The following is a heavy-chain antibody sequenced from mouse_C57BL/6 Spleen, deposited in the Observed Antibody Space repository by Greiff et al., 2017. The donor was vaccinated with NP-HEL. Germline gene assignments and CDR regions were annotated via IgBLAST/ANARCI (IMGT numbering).Heavy chain of an antibody. J-gene: IGHJ2*01. CDR3: ARRGVTFDY. D-gene: IGHD2-3*01. CDR2: ISSGGSYT. Sequence: EVQGVESGGDLVKPGGSLKLSCAASGFTFSSYGMSWVRQTPDKRLEWVATISSGGSYTYYPDSVKGRFTISRDNAKNTLYLQVSSLKSEDTAMYYCARRGVTFDYWGQGTTLTVSS. CDR1: GFTFSSYG. V-gene: IGHV5-6*01.